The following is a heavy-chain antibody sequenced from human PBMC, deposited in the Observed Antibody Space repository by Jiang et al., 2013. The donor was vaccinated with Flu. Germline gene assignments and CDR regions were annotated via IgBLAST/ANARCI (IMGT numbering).Heavy chain of an antibody. CDR2: INTNTGNP. CDR3: ARVSRDSATYYYYYGMDV. CDR1: FTSYA. D-gene: IGHD2-15*01. J-gene: IGHJ6*02. Sequence: FTSYAMNWVRQAPGQGLEWMGWINTNTGNPTYAQGFTGRFVFSLDTSVSTAYLQISSLKAEDTAVYYCARVSRDSATYYYYYGMDVWGQGTTVTVSS. V-gene: IGHV7-4-1*02.